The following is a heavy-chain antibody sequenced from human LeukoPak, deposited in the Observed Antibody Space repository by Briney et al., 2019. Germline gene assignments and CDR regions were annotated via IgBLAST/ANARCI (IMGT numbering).Heavy chain of an antibody. J-gene: IGHJ4*02. V-gene: IGHV1-46*01. Sequence: ASVKVSCKASGYTFTSYYMHWVRQAPGQGLEWMGIINPSGGSTTYAQKFQGRVTMTRDTSTSTVYMELSSLRSEDTAVYYCAKAHYDFWSGYYGNFDYWGQGTLVTVSS. CDR3: AKAHYDFWSGYYGNFDY. D-gene: IGHD3-3*01. CDR2: INPSGGST. CDR1: GYTFTSYY.